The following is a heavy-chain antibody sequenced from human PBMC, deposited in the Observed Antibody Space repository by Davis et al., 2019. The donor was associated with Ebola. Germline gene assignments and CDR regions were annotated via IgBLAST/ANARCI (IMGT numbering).Heavy chain of an antibody. CDR2: MYYSGTT. Sequence: SETLSLTCTVSGGSISRYYYNWIRQPPGRGLEWIGNMYYSGTTNRNPSLMSRVTISGDMSRNQFSLTLNSVTAADTAMYYCATTPRYSNYGGYFDNWGQGNLVTVSS. CDR3: ATTPRYSNYGGYFDN. V-gene: IGHV4-59*03. J-gene: IGHJ4*02. CDR1: GGSISRYY. D-gene: IGHD5-18*01.